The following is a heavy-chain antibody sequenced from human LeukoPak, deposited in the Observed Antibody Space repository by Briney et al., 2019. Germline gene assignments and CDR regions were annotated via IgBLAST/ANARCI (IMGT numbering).Heavy chain of an antibody. CDR2: IIPILGIA. D-gene: IGHD4-17*01. CDR3: ARRGSRALDYGDYQFDY. CDR1: GYSFTVHG. Sequence: ASVKISCKASGYSFTVHGISWVRQAPGQGLEWMGRIIPILGIANYAQKFQGRVTITADKSTSTAYMELSSLRSEDTAVYYCARRGSRALDYGDYQFDYWGQGTLVTVSS. V-gene: IGHV1-69*04. J-gene: IGHJ4*02.